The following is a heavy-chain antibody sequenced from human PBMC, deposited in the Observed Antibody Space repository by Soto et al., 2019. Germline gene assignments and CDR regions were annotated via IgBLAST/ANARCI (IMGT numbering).Heavy chain of an antibody. J-gene: IGHJ4*02. CDR3: ARLEGLATISYYFDY. Sequence: QLQLQESGPGLVKPSETLSLTCSVSGDSINSDNYYWGWIRQPPGKGLEWIGSIYYRGNTYYNPSLKPRVTIFLDKSKSQFSLKLNSVTAADSAVYFCARLEGLATISYYFDYWGQGTLVTVSS. CDR2: IYYRGNT. CDR1: GDSINSDNYY. V-gene: IGHV4-39*01. D-gene: IGHD3-9*01.